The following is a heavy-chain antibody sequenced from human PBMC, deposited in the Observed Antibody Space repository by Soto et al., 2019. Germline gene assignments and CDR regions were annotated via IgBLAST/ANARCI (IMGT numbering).Heavy chain of an antibody. Sequence: GGSLRLSCAASGFTFNISAMTWVRQAPGKGLEWVSTTGASGRTTYYAHSVKGRFTVSRDNSKNTPDLQMSSLRAEDTAVYYCATVHNTSRSFDYWGQGTLVTVSS. D-gene: IGHD2-2*02. CDR1: GFTFNISA. V-gene: IGHV3-23*01. J-gene: IGHJ4*02. CDR2: TGASGRTT. CDR3: ATVHNTSRSFDY.